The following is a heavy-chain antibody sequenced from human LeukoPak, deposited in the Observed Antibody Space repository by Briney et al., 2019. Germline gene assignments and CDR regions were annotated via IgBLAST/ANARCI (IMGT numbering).Heavy chain of an antibody. J-gene: IGHJ4*02. V-gene: IGHV4-61*05. CDR2: IYYSGST. D-gene: IGHD6-13*01. Sequence: PSETLSLTCTVSGGSISSSSYYWGWIRQPPGKGLEWIGYIYYSGSTNYNPSLKSRVTISVDTSKNQFSLKLSSVTAADTAVYYCARGYSSSWTDYWGQGTLVTVSS. CDR3: ARGYSSSWTDY. CDR1: GGSISSSSYY.